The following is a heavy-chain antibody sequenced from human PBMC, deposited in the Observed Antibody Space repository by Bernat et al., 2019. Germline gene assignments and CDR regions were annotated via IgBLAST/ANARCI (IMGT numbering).Heavy chain of an antibody. J-gene: IGHJ5*02. V-gene: IGHV4-39*01. Sequence: QLQLQESGPGLVKPSETLSLTCTVSGGSISSSSYYWGWIRQPPGKGLEWIGSIYYSGSTYYNPSLKSRVTISVDTSKNQFSLKLSSVTAADTGGYYCARHLPDYYGSGSYYKPPIWFDPWGQGTLVTVSS. D-gene: IGHD3-10*01. CDR2: IYYSGST. CDR3: ARHLPDYYGSGSYYKPPIWFDP. CDR1: GGSISSSSYY.